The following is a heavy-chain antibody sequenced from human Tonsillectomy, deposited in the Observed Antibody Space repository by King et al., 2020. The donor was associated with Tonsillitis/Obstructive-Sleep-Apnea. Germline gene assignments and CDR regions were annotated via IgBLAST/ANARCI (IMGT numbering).Heavy chain of an antibody. CDR3: ARHRGLRFDY. V-gene: IGHV5-10-1*03. Sequence: VQLVESGAEVKKPGESLRISCKGSGYSFTSYWISWVRQMPGKGLEWMGRIDPSDSYTNYSPSFKGHVTISADKSISTAYLQWSSLTASDTAMYYCARHRGLRFDYWGQGTLVTVSA. CDR2: IDPSDSYT. J-gene: IGHJ4*02. CDR1: GYSFTSYW.